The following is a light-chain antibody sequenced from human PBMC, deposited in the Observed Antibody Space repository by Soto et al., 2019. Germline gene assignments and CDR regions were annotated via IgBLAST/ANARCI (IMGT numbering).Light chain of an antibody. CDR3: QPYNNWPLT. Sequence: DIVMTQSPATLSVAPGERVTFSCRASQGVSRKLAWYQHKPGQTPRLLIYDTSTRATGVPARFSGSRSGPEFTLTINSLQSEDFAIYYCQPYNNWPLTFGGGTKVDIK. CDR1: QGVSRK. V-gene: IGKV3-15*01. J-gene: IGKJ4*01. CDR2: DTS.